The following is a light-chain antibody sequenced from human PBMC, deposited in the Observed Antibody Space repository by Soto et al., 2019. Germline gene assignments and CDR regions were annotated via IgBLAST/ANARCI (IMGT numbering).Light chain of an antibody. V-gene: IGKV3-20*01. CDR3: QQYSSSPTWT. CDR2: GAS. CDR1: QSIGNF. Sequence: EIVLTQSPAILSLSPGERATLSCRASQSIGNFLAWYQQKPGQAPRLLIYGASTRATGIPDRFSGSGSGTDFTLAISRLEPDDSAVYYCQQYSSSPTWTFGQGTKVDIK. J-gene: IGKJ1*01.